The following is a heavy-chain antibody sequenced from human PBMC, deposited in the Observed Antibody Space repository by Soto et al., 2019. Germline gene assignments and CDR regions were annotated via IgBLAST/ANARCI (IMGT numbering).Heavy chain of an antibody. V-gene: IGHV4-30-4*01. Sequence: QVQLQESGPGLVKPSQTLSLTCTVSGGSISSGDYYWSWIRQPPGKGLEWIGYIYYSGSTYYNPSLKSRVTISVDTSKSQFPLKLSSVTAADTAVYYCAREKYGPTTVTASDAYNWFDPWGQGTLVTASS. CDR1: GGSISSGDYY. CDR3: AREKYGPTTVTASDAYNWFDP. D-gene: IGHD4-17*01. J-gene: IGHJ5*02. CDR2: IYYSGST.